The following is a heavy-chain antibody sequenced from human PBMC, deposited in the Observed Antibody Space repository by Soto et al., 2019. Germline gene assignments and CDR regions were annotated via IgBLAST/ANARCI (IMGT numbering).Heavy chain of an antibody. D-gene: IGHD6-19*01. CDR1: GDSVSSNIAA. J-gene: IGHJ5*02. Sequence: SQTLSLTCAISGDSVSSNIAAWNWIRQSPSRGLEWLGRTYYRSKWYNDYAVSVKSRITINPDTSKNQFSLQLNSVTPEDTAVYYCVYSSGFFSGLNWFDPWGQGTLVTVSS. CDR3: VYSSGFFSGLNWFDP. V-gene: IGHV6-1*01. CDR2: TYYRSKWYN.